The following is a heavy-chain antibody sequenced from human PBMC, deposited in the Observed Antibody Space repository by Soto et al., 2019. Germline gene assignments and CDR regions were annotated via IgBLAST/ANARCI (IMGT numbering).Heavy chain of an antibody. J-gene: IGHJ1*01. CDR2: IIPIFGTA. Sequence: SVKVSCKASGGTFSSYAISWVRQAPGQGLEWMGGIIPIFGTANYAQKFQGRVTITADESTSTAYMELSSLRSEDTAVYYCARAVDYYDSSGYYTHEYFQHWGQGTLVTVAS. CDR1: GGTFSSYA. D-gene: IGHD3-22*01. CDR3: ARAVDYYDSSGYYTHEYFQH. V-gene: IGHV1-69*13.